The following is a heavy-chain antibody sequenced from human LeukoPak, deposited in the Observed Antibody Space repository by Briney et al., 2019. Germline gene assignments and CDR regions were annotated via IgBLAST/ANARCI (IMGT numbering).Heavy chain of an antibody. CDR2: ISGSGGST. J-gene: IGHJ6*02. CDR1: GFTFSSYS. D-gene: IGHD3-22*01. V-gene: IGHV3-23*01. CDR3: AGDSSGYYFSYYYYGMDV. Sequence: GGSLRLSCAASGFTFSSYSMNWVRQAPGKGLEWVSAISGSGGSTYYADSVKGRFTISRDNSKNTLYLQMNSLRAEDTAVYYCAGDSSGYYFSYYYYGMDVWGQGTTVTVSS.